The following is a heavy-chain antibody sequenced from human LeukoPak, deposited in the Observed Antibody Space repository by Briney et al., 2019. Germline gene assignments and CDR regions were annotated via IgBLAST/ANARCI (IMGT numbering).Heavy chain of an antibody. Sequence: GGSLRLSCAASGFTFSSYSMSWVRQAPGKGLEWVSFISSSSNYLYYADSVKGRFTISRDNAKNSLYLQMNSLRAEDTAVYYCARDPSGWLRRFDYWGQGTLVTVSS. D-gene: IGHD5-12*01. CDR1: GFTFSSYS. CDR2: ISSSSNYL. J-gene: IGHJ4*02. V-gene: IGHV3-21*01. CDR3: ARDPSGWLRRFDY.